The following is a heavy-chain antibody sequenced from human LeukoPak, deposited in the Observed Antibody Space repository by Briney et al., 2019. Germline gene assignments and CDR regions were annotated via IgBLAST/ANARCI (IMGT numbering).Heavy chain of an antibody. J-gene: IGHJ4*02. Sequence: ASVKVSCKASGYTFTSYYMHWVGQAPGQGREWMGIINPSGGSTSYAQKFQGRVTMTRDMSTSTVYMELSSLRSEDTAVYYCARDGIAARPSYFDYWGQGTLVTVSS. V-gene: IGHV1-46*01. CDR1: GYTFTSYY. D-gene: IGHD6-6*01. CDR3: ARDGIAARPSYFDY. CDR2: INPSGGST.